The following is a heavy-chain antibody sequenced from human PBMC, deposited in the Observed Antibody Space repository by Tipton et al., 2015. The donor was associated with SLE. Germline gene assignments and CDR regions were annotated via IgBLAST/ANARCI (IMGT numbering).Heavy chain of an antibody. CDR3: ARGSDYSNYYFYRMDV. D-gene: IGHD4-11*01. CDR2: IYHSGTT. Sequence: GLVKPSGTVSLTCAVSGGSINSYNWWTWVRQPPGKGLEWIGEIYHSGTTNYNPSLKSRITISLDKSNNHFSLRLSSLTAADTAVYYCARGSDYSNYYFYRMDVWGQGTTVTVSS. J-gene: IGHJ6*02. V-gene: IGHV4-4*02. CDR1: GGSINSYNW.